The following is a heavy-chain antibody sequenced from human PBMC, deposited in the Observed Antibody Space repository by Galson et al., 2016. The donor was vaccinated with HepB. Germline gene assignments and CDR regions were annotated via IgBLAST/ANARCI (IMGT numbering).Heavy chain of an antibody. CDR1: GFYLTTNVG. CDR2: IYWDDDK. Sequence: PALVKPTQTLTLTCTYSGFYLTTNVGVGWVRQPPGKGLEWLAIIYWDDDKRYSPSLKGRVSVTKDTSKKEVVFTLTSVDPGDKGTYWCAHRRESVVVLGGWFEFWGQGILVTVSS. D-gene: IGHD2-2*01. V-gene: IGHV2-5*02. CDR3: AHRRESVVVLGGWFEF. J-gene: IGHJ5*01.